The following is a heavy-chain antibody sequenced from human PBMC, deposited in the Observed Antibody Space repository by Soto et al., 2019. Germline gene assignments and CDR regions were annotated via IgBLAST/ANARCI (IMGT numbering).Heavy chain of an antibody. CDR1: GGSIRSGGYY. D-gene: IGHD4-17*01. J-gene: IGHJ6*02. Sequence: PSETLSLTCTVSGGSIRSGGYYWSWIRQHPGKGLEWIGYVYYSGSTYYNPSLKSRVTISVDTSKNQFSLKLSSVTAADTAVYYCARDNFHTTVTTPGYYYGMDVWGQGTTVTVSS. CDR2: VYYSGST. V-gene: IGHV4-31*03. CDR3: ARDNFHTTVTTPGYYYGMDV.